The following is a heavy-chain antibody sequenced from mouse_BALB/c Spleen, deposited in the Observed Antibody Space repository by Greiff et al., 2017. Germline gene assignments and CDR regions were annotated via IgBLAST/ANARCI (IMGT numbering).Heavy chain of an antibody. CDR1: GDSITSGY. D-gene: IGHD2-10*02. V-gene: IGHV3-8*02. Sequence: EVKLVESGPSLVKPSQTLSLTCSVTGDSITSGYWNWIRKFPGNKLEYMGYISYSGSTYYNPSLKSRISITRDTSKNQYYLQLNSVTTEDTATYYCASYGNYVETGFAYWGQGTLVTVSA. J-gene: IGHJ3*01. CDR2: ISYSGST. CDR3: ASYGNYVETGFAY.